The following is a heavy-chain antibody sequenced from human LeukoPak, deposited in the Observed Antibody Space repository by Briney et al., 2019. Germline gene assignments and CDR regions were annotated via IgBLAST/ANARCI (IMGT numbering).Heavy chain of an antibody. V-gene: IGHV1-2*02. CDR3: ARVARRDIVVVPAAIVWFDP. CDR1: GYTFTDYY. CDR2: INPNSGGT. Sequence: ASVKVSCKASGYTFTDYYMHWVRQAPGPGIEWMGWINPNSGGTNYAQKFQGRVTMTRDTSISTAYMELSRLRSDDTAVYYCARVARRDIVVVPAAIVWFDPWGQGTLVTVSS. J-gene: IGHJ5*02. D-gene: IGHD2-2*01.